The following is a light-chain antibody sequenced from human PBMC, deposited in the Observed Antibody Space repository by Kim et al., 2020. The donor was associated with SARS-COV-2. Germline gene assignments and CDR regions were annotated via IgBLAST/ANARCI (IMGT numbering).Light chain of an antibody. CDR3: RVSDSSSDHRVV. CDR1: SIGSKS. V-gene: IGLV3-21*04. J-gene: IGLJ2*01. CDR2: YDS. Sequence: SYELTQPPSVSVAPGKTARVSCGGNSIGSKSVHWYQQKSGQAPVLVIYYDSDRPSGIPERFSGSNSGDTAALTISSVEAGDEADYYCRVSDSSSDHRVVFGGGTQLTVL.